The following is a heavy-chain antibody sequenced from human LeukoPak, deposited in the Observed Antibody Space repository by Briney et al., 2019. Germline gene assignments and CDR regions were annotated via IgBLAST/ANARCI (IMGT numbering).Heavy chain of an antibody. CDR3: ARPKLERRWNHFDY. CDR1: GYSISSGYY. D-gene: IGHD1-1*01. V-gene: IGHV4-38-2*01. J-gene: IGHJ4*02. CDR2: IYYSGST. Sequence: PSETLSLTCAVSGYSISSGYYWGWIRQPPGKGLEWIGSIYYSGSTNYNPSLKSRVTISVDTSKNQFSLKLSSVTAADTAVYYCARPKLERRWNHFDYWGQGTLVTVSS.